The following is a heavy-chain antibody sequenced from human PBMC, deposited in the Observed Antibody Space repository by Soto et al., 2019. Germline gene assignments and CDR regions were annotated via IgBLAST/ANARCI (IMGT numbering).Heavy chain of an antibody. CDR2: IWYDGSNK. V-gene: IGHV3-33*01. J-gene: IGHJ6*02. Sequence: QVQVVESGGGVVQPGRSLRLSCTASGFTFSGHAMHWVRQPPGKGLEWVAQIWYDGSNKYYADSVKGRFTISRDNSKXXXXXXXXXXXXXXXXXXXXXXDGQSLXXYALDVWGQGTSVTVSS. CDR3: XXDGQSLXXYALDV. D-gene: IGHD6-19*01. CDR1: GFTFSGHA.